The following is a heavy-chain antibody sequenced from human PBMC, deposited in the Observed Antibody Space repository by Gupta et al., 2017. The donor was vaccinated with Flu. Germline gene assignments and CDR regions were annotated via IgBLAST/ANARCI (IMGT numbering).Heavy chain of an antibody. CDR3: ARGPGGWLPDY. J-gene: IGHJ4*02. V-gene: IGHV3-74*01. D-gene: IGHD5-18*01. CDR1: FTFSSYW. Sequence: FTFSSYWVHWVRQAPGKGLVWVSRINSDGSSTSYADYVKGRFTISRDNDKNTLYLQMNSLRAEDTAVYYCARGPGGWLPDYWGQGTLVTVSS. CDR2: INSDGSST.